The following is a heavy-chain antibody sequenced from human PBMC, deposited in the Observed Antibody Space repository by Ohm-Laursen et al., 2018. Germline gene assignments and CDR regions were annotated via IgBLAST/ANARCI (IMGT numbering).Heavy chain of an antibody. Sequence: SLRLSCAASGFTFKNYDMTWVRQAPGKGLEWVSGISDGGDSTYYADSVKGRFTISRDNSKNTLFLQMNSLRAEDTAVYYCARGLYSYDSSGYPALWGQGTLVTVSS. V-gene: IGHV3-23*01. CDR3: ARGLYSYDSSGYPAL. D-gene: IGHD3-22*01. CDR1: GFTFKNYD. CDR2: ISDGGDST. J-gene: IGHJ4*02.